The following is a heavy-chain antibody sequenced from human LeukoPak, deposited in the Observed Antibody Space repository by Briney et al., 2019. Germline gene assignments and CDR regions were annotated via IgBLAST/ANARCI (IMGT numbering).Heavy chain of an antibody. D-gene: IGHD3-22*01. J-gene: IGHJ4*02. V-gene: IGHV3-30*14. Sequence: PGRSLRLSCAASGFTFSSYAMHWVRQAPGKGLEWVAVISYDGSNKYYADSVKGRFTISRDNSKNTLYLQMNSLRAEDTAVYYCARGGSYDSSGYMVDYWGQGTLVTVSS. CDR3: ARGGSYDSSGYMVDY. CDR1: GFTFSSYA. CDR2: ISYDGSNK.